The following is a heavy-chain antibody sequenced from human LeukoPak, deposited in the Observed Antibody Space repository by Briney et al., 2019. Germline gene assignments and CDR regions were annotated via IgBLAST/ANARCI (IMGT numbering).Heavy chain of an antibody. CDR1: GYTFTGYY. J-gene: IGHJ4*02. D-gene: IGHD3-22*01. CDR3: ARDNPVTTYYYDSSGYW. V-gene: IGHV1-2*02. CDR2: INPNSGGT. Sequence: WASVKVSCKASGYTFTGYYMHWVRQAPGQGLEWMGWINPNSGGTNYAQKFQGRVTMTRDTSISTAYMELSRLRSDDTAVYYCARDNPVTTYYYDSSGYWWGQGTLVTVSS.